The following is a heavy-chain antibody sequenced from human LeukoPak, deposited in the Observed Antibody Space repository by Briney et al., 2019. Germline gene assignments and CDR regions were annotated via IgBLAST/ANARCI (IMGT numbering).Heavy chain of an antibody. J-gene: IGHJ4*02. V-gene: IGHV1-18*04. D-gene: IGHD3-9*01. Sequence: ASVKVSCKASGYTFTSYGISWVRQAPGQGLEWMGWISAYNGNTNYAQKLQGRVTMTTDTSTSTAYVELRSLRSDDTAVYYCARGKYYDILTGYLYWGQGTLVTVSS. CDR3: ARGKYYDILTGYLY. CDR2: ISAYNGNT. CDR1: GYTFTSYG.